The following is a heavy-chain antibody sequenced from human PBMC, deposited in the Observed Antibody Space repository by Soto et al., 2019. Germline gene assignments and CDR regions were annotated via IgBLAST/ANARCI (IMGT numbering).Heavy chain of an antibody. D-gene: IGHD3-22*01. CDR2: ITSSSSAM. Sequence: EVQLVESGGGLVQPGGSLRLSCAASGFTFSSYSMSWVRQAPGKGLEWVSYITSSSSAMYYADSVKGRFTISRDNAKNSLYLQMNSLRAEDTAVYYCARNDSSGYYYGIDYWGQGTLVTVSS. CDR1: GFTFSSYS. V-gene: IGHV3-48*01. CDR3: ARNDSSGYYYGIDY. J-gene: IGHJ4*02.